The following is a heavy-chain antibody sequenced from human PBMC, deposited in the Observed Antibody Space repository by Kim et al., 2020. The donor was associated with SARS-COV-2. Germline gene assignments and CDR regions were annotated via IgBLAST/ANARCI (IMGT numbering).Heavy chain of an antibody. CDR3: ARLGRKDPSYGSGSYYSY. Sequence: GESLKISCKGSGYSFTSYWISWVRQMPGKGLEWMGRIDPSDSYTNYSPSFQGHVTISADKSISTAYLQWSSLKASDTAMYYCARLGRKDPSYGSGSYYSYWGQGTLVTVSS. V-gene: IGHV5-10-1*01. CDR2: IDPSDSYT. CDR1: GYSFTSYW. D-gene: IGHD3-10*01. J-gene: IGHJ4*02.